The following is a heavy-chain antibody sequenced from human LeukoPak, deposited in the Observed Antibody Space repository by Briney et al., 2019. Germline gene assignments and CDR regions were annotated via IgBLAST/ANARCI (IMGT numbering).Heavy chain of an antibody. D-gene: IGHD6-19*01. V-gene: IGHV3-48*04. CDR2: ISSSGSTI. CDR1: GFTFSSYS. J-gene: IGHJ5*01. CDR3: ASATSGWFDY. Sequence: GGSLRLSCAASGFTFSSYSMTWVRQAPGKGLEWVSYISSSGSTIYYADSVKGRFTISRDNAKNSLYLQMNSLRAEDTAVYYCASATSGWFDYWGQGTLVTVSS.